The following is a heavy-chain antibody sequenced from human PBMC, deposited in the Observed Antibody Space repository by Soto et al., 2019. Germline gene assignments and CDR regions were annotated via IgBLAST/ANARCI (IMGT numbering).Heavy chain of an antibody. J-gene: IGHJ6*02. CDR1: GGSISSGDYY. V-gene: IGHV4-30-4*01. CDR3: ARVSLYVPVMTTGNYYYYGMDV. CDR2: IYYSGST. D-gene: IGHD4-4*01. Sequence: PSETLSLTXTVSGGSISSGDYYWSWIRQPPGKGLEWIGYIYYSGSTYYNPSLKSRVTISVDTSKNQFSLKLSSVTAADTAVYYCARVSLYVPVMTTGNYYYYGMDVWGQGTTVTVSS.